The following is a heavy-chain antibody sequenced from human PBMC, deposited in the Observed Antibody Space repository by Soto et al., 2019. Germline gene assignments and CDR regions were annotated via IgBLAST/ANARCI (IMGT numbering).Heavy chain of an antibody. CDR3: ARVNGYYYYAMDV. J-gene: IGHJ6*02. CDR2: ISYAGSKE. Sequence: QVQLVESGGGVVQPGRSLRLSCAASGFTFSSYAMHWVRQAPGKGLEWVAIISYAGSKEIYADSVKGRFTISRDNSKNTLYLQMNSLRAEDTAVYYCARVNGYYYYAMDVWGQGTTVTVSS. CDR1: GFTFSSYA. V-gene: IGHV3-30-3*01. D-gene: IGHD2-8*01.